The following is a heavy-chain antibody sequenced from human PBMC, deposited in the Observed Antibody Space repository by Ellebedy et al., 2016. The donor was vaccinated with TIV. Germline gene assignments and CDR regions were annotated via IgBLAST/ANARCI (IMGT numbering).Heavy chain of an antibody. CDR1: GYTFTSYG. J-gene: IGHJ4*02. CDR2: INPNSGGT. D-gene: IGHD3-10*01. V-gene: IGHV1-2*02. Sequence: ASVKVSXXASGYTFTSYGISWVRQAPGQGLEWMGWINPNSGGTNYAQKFQGRVTMTRDTSISTAYMELSRLRSDDTAVYYCARGLWFGDQTSPSDYWGQGTLVTVSS. CDR3: ARGLWFGDQTSPSDY.